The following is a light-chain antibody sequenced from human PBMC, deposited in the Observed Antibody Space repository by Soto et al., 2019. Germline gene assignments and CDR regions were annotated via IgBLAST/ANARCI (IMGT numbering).Light chain of an antibody. CDR3: QKRSNWPPEVT. Sequence: EIVLTQSPDTLSLSPGERATLSCRASQSVGRSLAWYQQKPGQAPRLLIYDASNRATGIPARFSGSGSGTDFTLTISSLESEDFAVYYCQKRSNWPPEVTFGPGTKVDIK. V-gene: IGKV3-11*01. CDR1: QSVGRS. J-gene: IGKJ3*01. CDR2: DAS.